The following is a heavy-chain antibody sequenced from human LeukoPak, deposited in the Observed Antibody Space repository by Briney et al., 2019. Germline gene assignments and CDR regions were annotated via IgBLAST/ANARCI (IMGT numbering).Heavy chain of an antibody. Sequence: GGSLRLSCAASGFTFSNYAMSWVRQAPGKGLEWVSAISGSGGSTYYADSVKGRFTISRDNSKNTLYLQMNSLRAEDTAVYYCAKVWPDFWSGYFPYYFDYWGQGTLVTVSS. J-gene: IGHJ4*02. CDR2: ISGSGGST. CDR1: GFTFSNYA. V-gene: IGHV3-23*01. CDR3: AKVWPDFWSGYFPYYFDY. D-gene: IGHD3-3*01.